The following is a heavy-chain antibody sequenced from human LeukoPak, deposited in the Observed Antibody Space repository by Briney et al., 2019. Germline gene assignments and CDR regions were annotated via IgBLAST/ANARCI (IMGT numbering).Heavy chain of an antibody. CDR2: IIPIFGTA. CDR1: GGTFSSYA. Sequence: GASVEVSCKASGGTFSSYAISWVRQAPGQGLEWMGGIIPIFGTANYAQKFQGRVTITADESTSTAYMELSSLRSEDTAVYYCARDKPVRPKSYFDLWGRGTLVTVSS. V-gene: IGHV1-69*13. J-gene: IGHJ2*01. D-gene: IGHD1-14*01. CDR3: ARDKPVRPKSYFDL.